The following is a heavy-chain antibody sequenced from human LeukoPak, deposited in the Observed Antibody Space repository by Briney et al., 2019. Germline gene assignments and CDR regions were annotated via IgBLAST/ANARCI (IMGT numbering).Heavy chain of an antibody. D-gene: IGHD3-22*01. J-gene: IGHJ4*02. CDR2: IYYSGST. CDR1: GGSISSYY. Sequence: PAETLCLTCTVSGGSISSYYWSWIRQPPGKGLEWIGYIYYSGSTNYNPSLKSRVTISVDTSKNQFSLKLSSVTAADTAVYYCATLSPRYYDSSGYYFWVPFDYWGQGTLGSVSS. CDR3: ATLSPRYYDSSGYYFWVPFDY. V-gene: IGHV4-59*08.